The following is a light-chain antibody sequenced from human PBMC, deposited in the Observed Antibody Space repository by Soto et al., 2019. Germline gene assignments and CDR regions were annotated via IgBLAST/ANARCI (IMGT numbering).Light chain of an antibody. J-gene: IGKJ3*01. V-gene: IGKV3-15*01. Sequence: EIVMTQSPATLSVSPGERATLSCRASQSVSSNLAWYQQKPGQAPRLLIYGASTRATGIPARFSGSGSGKEFTLTFNSLQSEDFAVYYCQQYNNWPFTFGPGTKVDIK. CDR1: QSVSSN. CDR2: GAS. CDR3: QQYNNWPFT.